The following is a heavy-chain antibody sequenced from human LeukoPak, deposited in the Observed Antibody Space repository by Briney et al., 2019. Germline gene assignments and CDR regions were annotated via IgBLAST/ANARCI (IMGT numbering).Heavy chain of an antibody. V-gene: IGHV5-51*01. CDR3: ARQADYNLLTGYYKGHLDH. CDR2: IYPDDSDT. J-gene: IGHJ4*02. Sequence: PGESLKISCKASGYSFTTYWIAWVRQMPGKGLEWMGIIYPDDSDTRYSPSFRGQVTISADKSISTAYLQWSSLRAPDTAVYYCARQADYNLLTGYYKGHLDHWGQGTLVTVSS. CDR1: GYSFTTYW. D-gene: IGHD3-9*01.